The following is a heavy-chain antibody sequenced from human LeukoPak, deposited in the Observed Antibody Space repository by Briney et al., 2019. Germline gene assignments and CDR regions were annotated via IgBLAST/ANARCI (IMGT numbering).Heavy chain of an antibody. J-gene: IGHJ4*02. D-gene: IGHD3-10*01. CDR1: GFTFSSYE. CDR3: ARAGITMVHWVFDY. Sequence: GGSLRLSCAASGFTFSSYEMNWVRQARGMGLEWVSYISSRSSTIYYADSVKSRFTISRDNAKHSLYLQMNSLRAENTAVYYCARAGITMVHWVFDYWGQETLVTVSS. V-gene: IGHV3-48*03. CDR2: ISSRSSTI.